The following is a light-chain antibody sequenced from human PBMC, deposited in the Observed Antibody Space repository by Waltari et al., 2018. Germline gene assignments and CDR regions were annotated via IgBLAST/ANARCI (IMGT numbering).Light chain of an antibody. J-gene: IGLJ2*01. CDR1: SSDISDYNF. Sequence: QPALTQPASMSGSPGQSVTISCTGTSSDISDYNFVSWYKQHPGKGPKLIIYYVTNRASGVSTRFAGSKTGNRASLTISGLQAEDEADYYCSAYISRSISYVIFGGGTKLTVL. CDR2: YVT. CDR3: SAYISRSISYVI. V-gene: IGLV2-14*03.